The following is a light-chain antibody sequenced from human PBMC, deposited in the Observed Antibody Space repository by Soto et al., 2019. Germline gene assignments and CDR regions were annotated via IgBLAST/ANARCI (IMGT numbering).Light chain of an antibody. J-gene: IGKJ2*03. CDR2: AAS. V-gene: IGKV1-39*01. Sequence: DIQMTQSPSSLSASVGDRVTITCRTSQSVTNYLNWYQQKPGKAPRLLIYAASGLHSGVPSRFSGSGSGTDFTLTISSLQPEDFATYYCQQSFTTPMYSFGQGTKLEI. CDR1: QSVTNY. CDR3: QQSFTTPMYS.